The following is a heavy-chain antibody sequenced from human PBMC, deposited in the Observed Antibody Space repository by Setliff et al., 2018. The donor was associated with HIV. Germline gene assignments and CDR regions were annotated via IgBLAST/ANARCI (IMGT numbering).Heavy chain of an antibody. CDR2: IFYSGIN. V-gene: IGHV4-39*01. J-gene: IGHJ5*02. D-gene: IGHD1-26*01. CDR3: VRQSGSFWYVDP. CDR1: DGSINSRTHY. Sequence: PSETLSLTCNVSDGSINSRTHYWGWMRQPPGKGLEWIGSIFYSGINYYNPSLEGRITLSIDLSKNQFSLKLTSVTAADSALYFCVRQSGSFWYVDPWGQGTQVTVSS.